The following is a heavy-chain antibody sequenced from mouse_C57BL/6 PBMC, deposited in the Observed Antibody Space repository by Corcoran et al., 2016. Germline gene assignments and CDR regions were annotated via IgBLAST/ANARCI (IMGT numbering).Heavy chain of an antibody. D-gene: IGHD2-2*01. CDR1: GYAFRSYW. J-gene: IGHJ2*01. Sequence: QVQLKQSGAELVKPGASVTLSCKASGYAFRSYWMNWVKQRPGKGIEWIGQIYPGDGDTNYNGKFKGKATLTADKSSSTAYMQPSSLTSEDAAGYFCARRALWLRQGYYFDYWGQGSTLTVSS. V-gene: IGHV1-80*01. CDR2: IYPGDGDT. CDR3: ARRALWLRQGYYFDY.